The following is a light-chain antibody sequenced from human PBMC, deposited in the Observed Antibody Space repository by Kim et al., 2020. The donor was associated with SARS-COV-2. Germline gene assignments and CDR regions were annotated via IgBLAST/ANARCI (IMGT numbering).Light chain of an antibody. CDR3: QQYGSSLVA. CDR1: QSVSSSY. V-gene: IGKV3-20*01. J-gene: IGKJ1*01. Sequence: SPGERAPLSCRARQSVSSSYLAWYQQKPGQAPRLLIYGASSRATGIPDRFSGSGSGTDFTLTISRLEPEDFAVYYCQQYGSSLVAFGQGTKVDIK. CDR2: GAS.